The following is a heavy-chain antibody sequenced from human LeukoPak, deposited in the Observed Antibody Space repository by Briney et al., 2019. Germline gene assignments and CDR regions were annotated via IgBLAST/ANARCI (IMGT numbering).Heavy chain of an antibody. D-gene: IGHD2-2*01. V-gene: IGHV4-30-2*01. Sequence: PSETLSLTCTVSGGSISSGGYYWSWIRQPPGKGLEWIGYIYHSGSTYYNPSLKSRVTISVDRSKNQFSLKLSSVTAADTAVYYCARYLGYCSSTSCHGFDYWGQGTLVTVSS. CDR1: GGSISSGGYY. J-gene: IGHJ4*02. CDR3: ARYLGYCSSTSCHGFDY. CDR2: IYHSGST.